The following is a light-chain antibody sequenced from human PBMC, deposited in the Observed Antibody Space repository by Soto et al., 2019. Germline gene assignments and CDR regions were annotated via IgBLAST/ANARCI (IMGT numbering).Light chain of an antibody. V-gene: IGLV2-14*01. Sequence: QSVLTQPASVSGSPGQSITISSTGTSRDIGSYNSVSWYQHHPGKAPKLMIYEVSNRPSGVSNRFSGSKSGNTASLTISGLQAEDEAAYYCSSFTSSSTVVFGGGTKVTVL. CDR2: EVS. J-gene: IGLJ2*01. CDR1: SRDIGSYNS. CDR3: SSFTSSSTVV.